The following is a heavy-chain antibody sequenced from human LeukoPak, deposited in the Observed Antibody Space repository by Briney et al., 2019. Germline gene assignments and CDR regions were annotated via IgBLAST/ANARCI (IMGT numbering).Heavy chain of an antibody. CDR1: GFTFSSYW. V-gene: IGHV3-7*01. D-gene: IGHD1-26*01. CDR3: ARLGATFVAFDI. CDR2: IKQEWSEK. Sequence: GGSLRLSCAASGFTFSSYWMSWLRQAPGKGLEGVANIKQEWSEKYYVDSVKGRFTLYRDNAKNSPYLQMNSLRAEDTAVYYCARLGATFVAFDIWGQGTMVTVSS. J-gene: IGHJ3*02.